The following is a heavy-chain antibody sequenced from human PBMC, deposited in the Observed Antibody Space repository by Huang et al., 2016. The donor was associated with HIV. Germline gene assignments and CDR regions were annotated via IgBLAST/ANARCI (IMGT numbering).Heavy chain of an antibody. V-gene: IGHV4-34*01. Sequence: QVQLQQWGAGLLRPSETLSLTCAVYGGSFSGYYGTWVRQPPGKGREWIGEINHSESTNYNPPLKSRVTISVDTSRNQFSLTLTSGTAADTAVYYCARGQGGYYYYYMDVWGKGTTVTVSS. J-gene: IGHJ6*03. CDR1: GGSFSGYY. CDR3: ARGQGGYYYYYMDV. CDR2: INHSEST.